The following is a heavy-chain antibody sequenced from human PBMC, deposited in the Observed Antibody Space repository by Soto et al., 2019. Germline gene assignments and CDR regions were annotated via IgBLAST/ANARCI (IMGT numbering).Heavy chain of an antibody. CDR3: ARVGYGLKQVGGN. CDR1: GGTFSSYA. CDR2: IIPIFGTA. V-gene: IGHV1-69*13. Sequence: ASVKVSCKASGGTFSSYAISWVRQAPGQGLEWMGGIIPIFGTANYAQKFQGRVTITADESTSTAYMELSSLRSEDTAVYYCARVGYGLKQVGGNWGQGTLVTVSS. J-gene: IGHJ4*02. D-gene: IGHD5-18*01.